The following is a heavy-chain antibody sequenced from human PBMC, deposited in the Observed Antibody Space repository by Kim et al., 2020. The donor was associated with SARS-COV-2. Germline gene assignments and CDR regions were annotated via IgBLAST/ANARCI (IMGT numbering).Heavy chain of an antibody. J-gene: IGHJ4*02. D-gene: IGHD1-26*01. V-gene: IGHV1-8*01. CDR3: ARRGWELLGNDY. Sequence: GYAQKFRGRVTMTRNTSISTAYMGLSSLRSEDTAVYYCARRGWELLGNDYWGQGTLVTVSS.